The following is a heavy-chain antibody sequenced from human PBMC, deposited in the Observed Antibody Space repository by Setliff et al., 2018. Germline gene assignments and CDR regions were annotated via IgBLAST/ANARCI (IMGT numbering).Heavy chain of an antibody. CDR1: GYTFTDYY. D-gene: IGHD6-13*01. J-gene: IGHJ4*02. CDR2: INPNTGST. CDR3: ARDLRAATATGEYYFDF. Sequence: GASVKVSCKASGYTFTDYYIQWVRQAPGQGLEWMGWINPNTGSTYYRQRFQGRVTMTRDTSISTAYMDVNRLKSDDTAVYYCARDLRAATATGEYYFDFWGQGTLVNVSS. V-gene: IGHV1-2*02.